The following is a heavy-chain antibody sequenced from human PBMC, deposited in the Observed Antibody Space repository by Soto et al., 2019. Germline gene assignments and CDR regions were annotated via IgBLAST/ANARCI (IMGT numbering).Heavy chain of an antibody. V-gene: IGHV4-31*03. Sequence: QVQLQESGPGLVKPSQTLSLTCTVSGDSIISGGYYWSWIRRHPGKGLEWIGYVYHSGRAHYNPSLEGRGNISVDTSKNQVSLRLNSATAADAALYVCARAMKHLWLIDVDDWGLGTLVTVSS. CDR2: VYHSGRA. D-gene: IGHD5-18*01. CDR3: ARAMKHLWLIDVDD. CDR1: GDSIISGGYY. J-gene: IGHJ4*02.